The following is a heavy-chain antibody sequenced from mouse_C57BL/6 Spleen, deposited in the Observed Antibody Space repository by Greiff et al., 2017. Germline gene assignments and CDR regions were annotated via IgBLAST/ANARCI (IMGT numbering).Heavy chain of an antibody. CDR1: GFNIKNTY. CDR2: IDPANGNT. CDR3: ARGNYYGSPYWYFDV. Sequence: VQLQQSVAELVRPGASVKLSCTASGFNIKNTYMHWVKQRPEQGLEWIGRIDPANGNTKYAPKFQGKATITADTSSNTAYLQRSSLTSEDTAIYYCARGNYYGSPYWYFDVWGTGTTVTVSS. J-gene: IGHJ1*03. V-gene: IGHV14-3*01. D-gene: IGHD1-1*01.